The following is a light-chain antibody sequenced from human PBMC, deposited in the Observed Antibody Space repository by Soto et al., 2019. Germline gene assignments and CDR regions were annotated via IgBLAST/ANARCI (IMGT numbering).Light chain of an antibody. Sequence: EIVMTQSPATLSVSPGERATLSCRASQSVSSNLAWYQQKPGQAPRLLIYGASTRATGIPARFSGSGSGTEVTLTISGLQSEDFAVYYCQQYNNLPLTFGGGTKVEIK. CDR3: QQYNNLPLT. V-gene: IGKV3-15*01. CDR2: GAS. J-gene: IGKJ4*01. CDR1: QSVSSN.